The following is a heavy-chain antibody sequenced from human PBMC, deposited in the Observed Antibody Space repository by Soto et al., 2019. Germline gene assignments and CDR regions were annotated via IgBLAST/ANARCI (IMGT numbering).Heavy chain of an antibody. CDR2: IYWDDDK. J-gene: IGHJ4*02. D-gene: IGHD5-12*01. Sequence: QITLKESGPTLVKPTQTLTLTCTFSGFSLSTNGVGVGWIRQPPGKALEWLALIYWDDDKRYSPSLKSRLIITKDTSKNQVVLTMTNMDPVDTATYYCAHKAKRGYSGYDYFDYWGQGALVTVSS. V-gene: IGHV2-5*02. CDR3: AHKAKRGYSGYDYFDY. CDR1: GFSLSTNGVG.